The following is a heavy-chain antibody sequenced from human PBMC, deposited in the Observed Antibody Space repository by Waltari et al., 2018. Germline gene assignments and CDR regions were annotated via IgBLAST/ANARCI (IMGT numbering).Heavy chain of an antibody. V-gene: IGHV4-39*01. Sequence: WGWIRQPPGKGLEWVGSIYYSGSTYYNPALKRRVTISVDTSKNQFSLKLSSVTAADTAVYYCARHPSFDYWGQGTLVTVSS. CDR2: IYYSGST. J-gene: IGHJ4*02. CDR3: ARHPSFDY.